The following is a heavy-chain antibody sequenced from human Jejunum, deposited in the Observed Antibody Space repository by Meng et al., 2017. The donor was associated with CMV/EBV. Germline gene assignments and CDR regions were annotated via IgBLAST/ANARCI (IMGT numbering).Heavy chain of an antibody. V-gene: IGHV3-74*01. J-gene: IGHJ4*02. D-gene: IGHD1/OR15-1a*01. CDR3: ARVEQEMC. Sequence: VVLVECGGGLVQPGGSLRLSCAASGFTFSSNWMHWVRQAPGKGLVWVSHINSDGSDTNYADSVKGRFTISRDNAKNTLYLQMNSLRDEDTAVYYCARVEQEMCWGQGTLVTVSS. CDR1: GFTFSSNW. CDR2: INSDGSDT.